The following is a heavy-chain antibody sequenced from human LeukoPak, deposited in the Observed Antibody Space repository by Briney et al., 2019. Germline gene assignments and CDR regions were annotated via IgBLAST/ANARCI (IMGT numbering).Heavy chain of an antibody. CDR1: GYTFTGYY. D-gene: IGHD3-10*01. CDR2: INPNSGGT. Sequence: ASVKVSCKASGYTFTGYYMHWVRQAPGQGLEWMGWINPNSGGTNYAQKFQSRVTMTRDTSISTAYMELSRLRSDDTAVYYCARDLWFGDPPTNWFDPWGQGTLVTVSS. V-gene: IGHV1-2*02. CDR3: ARDLWFGDPPTNWFDP. J-gene: IGHJ5*02.